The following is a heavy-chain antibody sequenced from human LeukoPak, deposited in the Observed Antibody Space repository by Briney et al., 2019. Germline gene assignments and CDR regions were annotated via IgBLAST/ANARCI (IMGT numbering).Heavy chain of an antibody. D-gene: IGHD1-1*01. Sequence: GGSLRLSCAASGFTVSSNYMSWVRQAPGKGLEWVSVIYSGGSTYYADSVKGRFTISRDNSKNTLYLQMNGLRAEDTAVYYCARDTWNDVFDYWGQGTLVTVSS. CDR3: ARDTWNDVFDY. J-gene: IGHJ4*02. V-gene: IGHV3-66*01. CDR2: IYSGGST. CDR1: GFTVSSNY.